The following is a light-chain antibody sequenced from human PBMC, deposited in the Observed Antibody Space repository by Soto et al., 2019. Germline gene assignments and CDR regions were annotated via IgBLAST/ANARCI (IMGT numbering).Light chain of an antibody. Sequence: IPRTQSPSSLSASVGDRVTITCRASQSIDTSLNWYQQKPGKAPELLIYTASNLESSVPSRFSGSGSGTDFALTISSLQPEDSAVYYCQQSHSSPLSFGGGTKVDIK. V-gene: IGKV1-39*01. CDR2: TAS. CDR1: QSIDTS. CDR3: QQSHSSPLS. J-gene: IGKJ4*01.